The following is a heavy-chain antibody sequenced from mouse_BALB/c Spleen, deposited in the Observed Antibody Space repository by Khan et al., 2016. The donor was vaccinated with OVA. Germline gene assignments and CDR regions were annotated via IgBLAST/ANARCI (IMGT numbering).Heavy chain of an antibody. Sequence: VQLQESGPELKKPGETVKISCKASGYTFTNYGMNWVKQSPGKALKWMGWINTYTGEPTYADDFKGRFAFSLETSASTAYLQINNPKNEDTATYFCARPPYFSYTLDHWGQGTSVTVSS. J-gene: IGHJ4*01. CDR3: ARPPYFSYTLDH. D-gene: IGHD2-10*01. CDR2: INTYTGEP. CDR1: GYTFTNYG. V-gene: IGHV9-3-1*01.